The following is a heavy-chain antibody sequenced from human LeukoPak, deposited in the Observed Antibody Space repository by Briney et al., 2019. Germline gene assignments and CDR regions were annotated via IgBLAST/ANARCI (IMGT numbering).Heavy chain of an antibody. CDR2: ISGSGGST. CDR1: GFTFSSYV. Sequence: GGSLRLSCAASGFTFSSYVMSWVRQAPGKGLEWVSAISGSGGSTYYADSVKGRFTISRDNFKNTLYLQMNSLRAEDTAVYYCARDPGIAVAGTPRGDYWGQGTLVTVSS. D-gene: IGHD6-19*01. CDR3: ARDPGIAVAGTPRGDY. J-gene: IGHJ4*02. V-gene: IGHV3-23*01.